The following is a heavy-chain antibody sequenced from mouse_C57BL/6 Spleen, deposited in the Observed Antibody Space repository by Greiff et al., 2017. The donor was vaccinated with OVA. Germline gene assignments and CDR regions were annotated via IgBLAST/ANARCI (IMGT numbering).Heavy chain of an antibody. CDR1: GYTFTSYW. V-gene: IGHV1-69*01. Sequence: QVQLQQSGAELVMPGASVKLSCKASGYTFTSYWMHWVKQRPGQGLEWIGEIDPSDSYTNYNQKFKGKSTLTVDKSSSTAYMQLSSLTSEDSAVYYCARCPPYYYGSSDYYAMDYWGQGTSVTVSS. CDR3: ARCPPYYYGSSDYYAMDY. J-gene: IGHJ4*01. D-gene: IGHD1-1*01. CDR2: IDPSDSYT.